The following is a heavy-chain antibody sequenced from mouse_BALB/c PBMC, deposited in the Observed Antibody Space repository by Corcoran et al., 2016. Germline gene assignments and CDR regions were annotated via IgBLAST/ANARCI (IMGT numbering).Heavy chain of an antibody. Sequence: EVLLPQSGPELVKPGASVKIPCKASGYTFTAYNMDWVKQSHGKSLEWIGDINPNNGGTIYNQKFKGKATLTVDKSSSTAYMELRSLTSEDTAVYYCARKFYYGNSYYAMDYWGQGTSVTVSS. D-gene: IGHD2-1*01. J-gene: IGHJ4*01. V-gene: IGHV1-18*01. CDR3: ARKFYYGNSYYAMDY. CDR1: GYTFTAYN. CDR2: INPNNGGT.